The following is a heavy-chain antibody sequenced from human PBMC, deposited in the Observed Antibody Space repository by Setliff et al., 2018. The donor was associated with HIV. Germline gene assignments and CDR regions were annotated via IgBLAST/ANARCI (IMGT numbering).Heavy chain of an antibody. J-gene: IGHJ4*02. V-gene: IGHV4-61*09. Sequence: SETLSLTCTVVGGSISSGTYYWSWIRQPAGKGLEWIGHVYTSGSTHYNPSLKSRVTISLDTSKTQFSLKLTSVSAADTAVYYCARVLWVNPRDWGQGTLVTVSS. CDR2: VYTSGST. CDR3: ARVLWVNPRD. D-gene: IGHD3-22*01. CDR1: GGSISSGTYY.